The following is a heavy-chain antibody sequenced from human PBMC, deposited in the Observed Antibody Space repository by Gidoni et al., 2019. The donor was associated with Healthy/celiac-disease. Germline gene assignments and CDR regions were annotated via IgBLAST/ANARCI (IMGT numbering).Heavy chain of an antibody. CDR3: TRDCSGGSCYHYYMDV. CDR2: IRSKAYGGTT. Sequence: EVQLVESGGGLVKPGPSLSLSCTASGVTFGDYAMSWFRQAPGKGLECVGFIRSKAYGGTTEYAESVKGRFTISREDSKSIAYLQMNSLKTEDTAVYYCTRDCSGGSCYHYYMDVWGKGTTVTVSS. J-gene: IGHJ6*03. CDR1: GVTFGDYA. D-gene: IGHD2-15*01. V-gene: IGHV3-49*05.